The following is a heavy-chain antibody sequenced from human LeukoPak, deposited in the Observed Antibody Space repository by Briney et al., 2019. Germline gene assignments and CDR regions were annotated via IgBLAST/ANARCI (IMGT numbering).Heavy chain of an antibody. CDR1: GYTFTSYG. CDR3: ARDTKVGADYYYGMDV. Sequence: GASVKVSCKASGYTFTSYGISWVRQAPGQGLEWMGWISAYNGNTNYAQKLQGRVTMTTDTSTSTAYMELRSLRSDDTAVYYCARDTKVGADYYYGMDVWGQGTTVTVSS. CDR2: ISAYNGNT. D-gene: IGHD1-26*01. J-gene: IGHJ6*02. V-gene: IGHV1-18*01.